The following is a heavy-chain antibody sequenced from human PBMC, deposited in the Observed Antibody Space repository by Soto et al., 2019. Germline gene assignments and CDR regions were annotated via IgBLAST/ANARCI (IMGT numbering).Heavy chain of an antibody. D-gene: IGHD3-10*01. CDR3: ARDGLLWFGEQTNWFDP. V-gene: IGHV6-1*01. Sequence: SQTLSLTCAISGDSVSSNSAAWNWIRQSPSRGLEWLGRTYYRSKWYNDYAVSVKSRITINPDTSKNQFSLQLNSVTPEDTAVYYCARDGLLWFGEQTNWFDPWGQGTLVTVSS. J-gene: IGHJ5*02. CDR1: GDSVSSNSAA. CDR2: TYYRSKWYN.